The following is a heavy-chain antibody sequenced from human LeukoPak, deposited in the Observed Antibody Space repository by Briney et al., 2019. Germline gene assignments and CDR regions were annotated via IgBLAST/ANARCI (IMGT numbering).Heavy chain of an antibody. D-gene: IGHD6-13*01. CDR1: GGSISSSSYY. J-gene: IGHJ6*03. V-gene: IGHV4-39*07. CDR3: EAAAGTDYYYYYYMDV. Sequence: SETLSLTCTVSGGSISSSSYYWGWIRQPPGKGLEWIGSIYYSGSTYYNPSLKSRVTISVDTSKNQFSLKLSSVTAADTAVYYCEAAAGTDYYYYYYMDVWGKGTTVTVSS. CDR2: IYYSGST.